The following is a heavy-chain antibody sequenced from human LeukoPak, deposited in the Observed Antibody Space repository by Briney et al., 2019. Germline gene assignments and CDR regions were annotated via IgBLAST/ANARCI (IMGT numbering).Heavy chain of an antibody. CDR2: IYYSGST. D-gene: IGHD3-10*01. CDR3: ARRVRGVPFDY. J-gene: IGHJ4*02. Sequence: SETLSLTCTVSGGSISTSSYYWGWIRQPPGKGLEWIGRIYYSGSTYYNPSLTSRVTISVDTSKNQFSLKLSSVTAADTAVYYCARRVRGVPFDYWGQGTLVTVSS. CDR1: GGSISTSSYY. V-gene: IGHV4-39*01.